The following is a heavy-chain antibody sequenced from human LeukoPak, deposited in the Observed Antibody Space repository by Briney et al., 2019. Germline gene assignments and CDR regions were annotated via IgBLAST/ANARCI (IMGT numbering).Heavy chain of an antibody. CDR1: GYTFTSYA. D-gene: IGHD6-19*01. CDR2: INAGNGNT. V-gene: IGHV1-3*01. Sequence: ASVKVSCKASGYTFTSYAMHWVRQAPGRRLEWMGWINAGNGNTKYSQKFQGRVTITRDTSASTAYMELSSLRSEDTAVYYCARGRYSSGWYGGFDAFDIWGQGTMVTVSS. J-gene: IGHJ3*02. CDR3: ARGRYSSGWYGGFDAFDI.